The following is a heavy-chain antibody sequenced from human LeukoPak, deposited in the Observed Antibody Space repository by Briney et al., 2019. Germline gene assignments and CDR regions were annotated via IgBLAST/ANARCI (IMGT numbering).Heavy chain of an antibody. Sequence: GGSLRLSWAASGFTFGTYWMSWIRQAPGKGPEWVADINQDGSEEYYVQSVKGRFTVSRDNAQNAVFLQMTNLRADDTAVYYCARWKMELRRNAFDFWGQGTVVTVSS. CDR2: INQDGSEE. CDR3: ARWKMELRRNAFDF. D-gene: IGHD1-26*01. CDR1: GFTFGTYW. V-gene: IGHV3-7*01. J-gene: IGHJ3*01.